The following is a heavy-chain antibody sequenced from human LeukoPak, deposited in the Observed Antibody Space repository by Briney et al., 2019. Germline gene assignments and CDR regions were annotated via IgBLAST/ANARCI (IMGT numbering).Heavy chain of an antibody. D-gene: IGHD5-18*01. V-gene: IGHV3-23*01. CDR1: GFTFSNYA. Sequence: GGSLRLSCAASGFTFSNYAMSWVRQVPGRGLEWVSTISSRGDSTYDADSVKGRFTISRDNSKNTLYLQMNSLRAEDTAVYYCARRLWSTFDGMDVWGQGTTVTVSS. CDR3: ARRLWSTFDGMDV. J-gene: IGHJ6*02. CDR2: ISSRGDST.